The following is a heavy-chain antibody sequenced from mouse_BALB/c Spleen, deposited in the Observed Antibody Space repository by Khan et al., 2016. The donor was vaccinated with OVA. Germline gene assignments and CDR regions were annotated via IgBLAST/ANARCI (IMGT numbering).Heavy chain of an antibody. V-gene: IGHV1S137*01. D-gene: IGHD2-3*01. CDR3: ARPSYDGYYAY. CDR2: ISTYSGST. CDR1: GYTFTDYA. Sequence: VQLQQSGPELVRPGVSVKISCKGSGYTFTDYAMYWVKQSRAKSLEWIGLISTYSGSTNYNQKFKGKATMTVDKSSSTAYMELARLTSEDSAIYYCARPSYDGYYAYWGQGTTLTVSS. J-gene: IGHJ2*01.